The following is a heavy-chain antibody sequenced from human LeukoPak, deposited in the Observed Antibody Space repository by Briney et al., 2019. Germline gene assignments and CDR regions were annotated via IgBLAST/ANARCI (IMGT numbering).Heavy chain of an antibody. CDR3: AKGRDLDY. V-gene: IGHV3-23*01. Sequence: PGGSPRLSCAASGFTFSSYAIHWVRQAPGKGLEWVSAITDSGGGTFYADSVKGRFTISRDNSKNTLYLQMNSLRAEDTAIYYCAKGRDLDYWGQGALVTVSS. CDR2: ITDSGGGT. CDR1: GFTFSSYA. J-gene: IGHJ4*02. D-gene: IGHD2-21*02.